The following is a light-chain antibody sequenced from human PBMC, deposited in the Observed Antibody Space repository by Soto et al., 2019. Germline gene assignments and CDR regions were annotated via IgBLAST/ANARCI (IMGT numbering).Light chain of an antibody. V-gene: IGKV3-15*01. CDR1: QSVSSN. CDR3: QQSNNWPWT. J-gene: IGKJ1*01. Sequence: EIVMTQSPATLSVSPGERATLSCRASQSVSSNLAWYQQKPGQAPRLLIYGASTRATGIPARFSGSGSGTEFTLTISSLQSEDFAVYYCQQSNNWPWTLGQGTKVEIK. CDR2: GAS.